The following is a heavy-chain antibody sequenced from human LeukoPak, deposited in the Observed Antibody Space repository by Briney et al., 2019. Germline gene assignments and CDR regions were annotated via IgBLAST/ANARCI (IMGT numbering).Heavy chain of an antibody. CDR2: IYSSGST. Sequence: SETLSLTCTVSGGSISSSAFYWGWIRQPPGKDLEWIGNIYSSGSTYFNPSLKSRLTISVDTSKNQFSLRLSSVTAADTAVYFCARGDRLLRVLIAYHWFDPWGQGTLVTVSS. CDR1: GGSISSSAFY. V-gene: IGHV4-39*01. J-gene: IGHJ5*02. CDR3: ARGDRLLRVLIAYHWFDP. D-gene: IGHD3-10*01.